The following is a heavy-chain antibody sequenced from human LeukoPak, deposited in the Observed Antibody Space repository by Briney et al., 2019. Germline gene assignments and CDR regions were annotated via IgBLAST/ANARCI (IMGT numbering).Heavy chain of an antibody. CDR3: AKRGAGSGGLHY. V-gene: IGHV3-23*01. J-gene: IGHJ4*02. Sequence: GGSLRLSCAASGFSFNIYAMSWVRQAPGKGLEWVSTFYETGKTDYSDSVKGRFTISRDTSKNTLYLQMNSLRAEDTARYYCAKRGAGSGGLHYWGQGTLVTVSS. CDR1: GFSFNIYA. CDR2: FYETGKT. D-gene: IGHD6-19*01.